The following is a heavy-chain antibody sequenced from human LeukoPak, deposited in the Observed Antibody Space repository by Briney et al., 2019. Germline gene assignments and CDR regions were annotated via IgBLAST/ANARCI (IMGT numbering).Heavy chain of an antibody. CDR2: ISGSGGST. V-gene: IGHV3-23*01. Sequence: GGSLRLSCAASGFTFSSYAMSWVRQAPGKGLEWVTAISGSGGSTYNADSVKGRFTISRDSSENTLYLQMNSLRAEDTAVYYCAKERYINGWALFDYWGQGTLVTVSS. D-gene: IGHD6-19*01. CDR3: AKERYINGWALFDY. J-gene: IGHJ4*02. CDR1: GFTFSSYA.